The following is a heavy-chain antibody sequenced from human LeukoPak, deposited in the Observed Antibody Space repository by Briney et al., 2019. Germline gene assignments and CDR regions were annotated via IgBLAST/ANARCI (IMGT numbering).Heavy chain of an antibody. D-gene: IGHD3-10*01. CDR1: GFTFSSYA. CDR2: ISGSGGST. V-gene: IGHV3-23*01. CDR3: AKGTERYREVSSFDS. Sequence: PGGSLRLSCAASGFTFSSYAMSWVRQAPGKGLEWVSAISGSGGSTYYADSVKGRFTISRDNSENTLYLQMNSLRPEDTATYYCAKGTERYREVSSFDSWGQGTQVTASS. J-gene: IGHJ4*02.